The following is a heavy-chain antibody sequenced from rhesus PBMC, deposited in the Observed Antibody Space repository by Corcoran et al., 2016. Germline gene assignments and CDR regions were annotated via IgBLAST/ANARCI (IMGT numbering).Heavy chain of an antibody. J-gene: IGHJ4*01. CDR1: GYTFGDYY. Sequence: EVQLVGPGGGLAKPGGSLRLSWAASGYTFGDYYRAWVRQAPGKGLEWVSRISNGGGSTWYADSVKGRFTISRENAKNTLYLQMNSLRAEDKAVYYCARVGGMNSPAYWGQGVLVTVSS. D-gene: IGHD3-9*01. CDR2: ISNGGGST. V-gene: IGHV3-178*01. CDR3: ARVGGMNSPAY.